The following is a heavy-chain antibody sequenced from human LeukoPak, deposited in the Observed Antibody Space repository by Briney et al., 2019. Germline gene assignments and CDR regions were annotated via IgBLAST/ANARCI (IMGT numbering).Heavy chain of an antibody. D-gene: IGHD6-19*01. V-gene: IGHV4-59*01. CDR3: ARDMAASSGY. CDR2: IYYSGST. Sequence: SETLSLTCTVSGGSISNYYWSWIRQPPGKGLEWIGYIYYSGSTNYNPSLKSRVTISVDTSKNQFFLKLSSVTAADTAVYYCARDMAASSGYWGQGTLVTVSS. J-gene: IGHJ4*02. CDR1: GGSISNYY.